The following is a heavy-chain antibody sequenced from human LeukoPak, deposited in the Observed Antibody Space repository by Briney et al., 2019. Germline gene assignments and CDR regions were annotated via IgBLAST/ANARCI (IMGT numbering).Heavy chain of an antibody. J-gene: IGHJ4*02. CDR1: GGSISSSSYY. CDR2: IYYSGST. D-gene: IGHD1/OR15-1a*01. V-gene: IGHV4-39*07. Sequence: SETLSLTCTVSGGSISSSSYYWGWIRQPPGKGLEWIGSIYYSGSTYYNPSLKSRVTISVDTSKNQFSLKLSSVTAADTAVYYCARDGNRYYFDYWGQGTLVTVSS. CDR3: ARDGNRYYFDY.